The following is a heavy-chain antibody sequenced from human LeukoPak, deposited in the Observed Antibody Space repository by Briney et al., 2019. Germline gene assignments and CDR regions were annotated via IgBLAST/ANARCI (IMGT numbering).Heavy chain of an antibody. J-gene: IGHJ4*02. D-gene: IGHD1-26*01. CDR2: ISGTGGST. Sequence: PAGSLRLSSAASGFTFGNYAMNWVPQAQGRGREWVSAISGTGGSTYYADSVKGPFTISRDNAKNALYLQMNPLRAEDTAIYSCATRPTVGGTTPTFDHWGQGTPVTVSS. V-gene: IGHV3-23*01. CDR1: GFTFGNYA. CDR3: ATRPTVGGTTPTFDH.